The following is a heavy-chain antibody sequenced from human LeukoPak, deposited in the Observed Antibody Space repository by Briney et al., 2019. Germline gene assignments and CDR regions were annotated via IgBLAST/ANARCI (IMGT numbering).Heavy chain of an antibody. CDR1: GFTFSSYA. CDR2: INHSGST. V-gene: IGHV4-34*01. J-gene: IGHJ4*02. D-gene: IGHD3-3*01. Sequence: GSLRLSCAASGFTFSSYAMSWVRQPPGKGLEWIGEINHSGSTNYNPSLKSRVTISVDTSKNQFSLKLSSVTAADTAVYYCARRATYYDFWSGYYKALFFDYWGQGTLVTVSS. CDR3: ARRATYYDFWSGYYKALFFDY.